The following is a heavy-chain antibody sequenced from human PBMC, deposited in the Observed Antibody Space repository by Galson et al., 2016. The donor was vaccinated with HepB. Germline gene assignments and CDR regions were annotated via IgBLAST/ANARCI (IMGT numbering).Heavy chain of an antibody. J-gene: IGHJ4*02. CDR1: GFTFSTYS. Sequence: SLRLSCAASGFTFSTYSMNWVRQRPGKALEWLSHLSSRFGTIFYADSVKGRFPSSRDNGKNSVFLQLNGLRDADTALYYCARGLEQPVGHFDVWGQGTLVTVSS. V-gene: IGHV3-48*02. D-gene: IGHD1/OR15-1a*01. CDR2: LSSRFGTI. CDR3: ARGLEQPVGHFDV.